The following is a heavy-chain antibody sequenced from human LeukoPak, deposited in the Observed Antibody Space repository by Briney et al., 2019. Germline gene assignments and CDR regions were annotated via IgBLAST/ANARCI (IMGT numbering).Heavy chain of an antibody. Sequence: GGSLRLSCAASGFTFSGSWMTWVRQAPGKGLEWVANINQDGREKHYVGSVKGRFTVSRDNAKNSLFLQMSSLRVEDTALYYCSSGDHFDYWGQGTLVTVSS. CDR3: SSGDHFDY. V-gene: IGHV3-7*01. D-gene: IGHD4-17*01. CDR1: GFTFSGSW. CDR2: INQDGREK. J-gene: IGHJ4*02.